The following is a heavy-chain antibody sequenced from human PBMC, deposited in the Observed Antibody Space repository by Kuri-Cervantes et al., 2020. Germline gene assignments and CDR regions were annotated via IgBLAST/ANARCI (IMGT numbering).Heavy chain of an antibody. D-gene: IGHD3-16*02. J-gene: IGHJ4*02. CDR3: ARSPPPTSYDYIWGSYRPWFDY. Sequence: SETLSLTCTVSGGSISSGGYYWSWIRQHPGKGLEWIGYIYYSGSTYYNPSLKSRVTISVDTSKNQFSLKLSSVTAADTAVYYCARSPPPTSYDYIWGSYRPWFDYWGQGTLVTVSS. V-gene: IGHV4-31*03. CDR2: IYYSGST. CDR1: GGSISSGGYY.